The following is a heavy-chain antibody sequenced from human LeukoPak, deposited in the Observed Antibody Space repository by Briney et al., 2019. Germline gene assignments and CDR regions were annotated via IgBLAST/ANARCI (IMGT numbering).Heavy chain of an antibody. CDR2: IIPIFGTA. CDR3: AGSSSGYYSYFDY. CDR1: GGTFSSYA. D-gene: IGHD3-22*01. Sequence: SVKVSCKASGGTFSSYALNWVRQAPGQGLEWMGGIIPIFGTANYAQKFQGRVTIITDESTSTAYMELSSLRSEDTAVYYCAGSSSGYYSYFDYWGQGALVTASS. J-gene: IGHJ4*02. V-gene: IGHV1-69*05.